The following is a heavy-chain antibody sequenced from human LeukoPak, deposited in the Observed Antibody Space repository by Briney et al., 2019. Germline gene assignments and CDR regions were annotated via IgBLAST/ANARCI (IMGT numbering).Heavy chain of an antibody. Sequence: GGSLRLSCAASGFTFSSYEMNWVRQAPGKGLEWVSYISSSGSTIYYADSVKGRFTISRVNAKNSLYLQMNSLRAEDTAVYYCARDHLGGYRWGQGTLVTVSS. V-gene: IGHV3-48*03. CDR3: ARDHLGGYR. J-gene: IGHJ4*02. CDR2: ISSSGSTI. D-gene: IGHD3-16*01. CDR1: GFTFSSYE.